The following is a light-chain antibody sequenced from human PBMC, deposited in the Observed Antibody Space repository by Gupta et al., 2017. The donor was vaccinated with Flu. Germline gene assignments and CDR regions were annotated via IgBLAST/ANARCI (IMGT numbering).Light chain of an antibody. Sequence: QAVVTQDLSLTVSPGGTVTLTCGPSTGAVTSGHYPYWFQQKPGQAPRTLIYDTSNKHSWTPARFSGSLLGGKAALTLSGAQPEDEAEYYCLLSYSGARGVFGGGTKLTVL. CDR1: TGAVTSGHY. J-gene: IGLJ2*01. CDR3: LLSYSGARGV. V-gene: IGLV7-46*01. CDR2: DTS.